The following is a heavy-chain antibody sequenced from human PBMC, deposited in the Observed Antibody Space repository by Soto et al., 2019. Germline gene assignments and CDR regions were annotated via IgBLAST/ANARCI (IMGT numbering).Heavy chain of an antibody. CDR3: ARLRTAVAGDAFDV. V-gene: IGHV1-2*02. CDR2: INPNSAGT. Sequence: QVQLVQSGAEVKKPGASVKVSCKASGYTFTDYYLHWVRQAPGQRLEWMGWINPNSAGTHFAQKFQGRVTMTREPSISTAFMGLSSLTSDETAMYFCARLRTAVAGDAFDVWGQGTMVTVSS. J-gene: IGHJ3*01. D-gene: IGHD6-19*01. CDR1: GYTFTDYY.